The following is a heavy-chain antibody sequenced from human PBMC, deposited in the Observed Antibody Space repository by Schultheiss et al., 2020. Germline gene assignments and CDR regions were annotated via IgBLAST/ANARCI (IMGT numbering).Heavy chain of an antibody. Sequence: GESLKISCAASGFTFSSYGMHWVRQAPGKGLEWVAVIWYDGSNKYYADSVKGRFTISRDNAKNTLYLQMNSLRAEDTAVYYCAKDPNWEPYYFDFWGQGTLVTVSS. CDR1: GFTFSSYG. CDR2: IWYDGSNK. V-gene: IGHV3-33*06. J-gene: IGHJ4*02. CDR3: AKDPNWEPYYFDF. D-gene: IGHD1-1*01.